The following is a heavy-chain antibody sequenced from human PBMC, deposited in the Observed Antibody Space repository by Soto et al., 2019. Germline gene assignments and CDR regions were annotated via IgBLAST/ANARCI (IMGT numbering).Heavy chain of an antibody. Sequence: EVQLLESGGGLVQPGGSLRLSCAASGFTFSSYAMSWVRQAPGKGLEWVSAISGSGGSTYYADSVKGRFTISRDNSKNTLYLQMNSLRAEDTAVYYCATGRGLYYYGMDVWGQGTTVTVSS. V-gene: IGHV3-23*01. CDR1: GFTFSSYA. J-gene: IGHJ6*02. CDR2: ISGSGGST. D-gene: IGHD3-10*01. CDR3: ATGRGLYYYGMDV.